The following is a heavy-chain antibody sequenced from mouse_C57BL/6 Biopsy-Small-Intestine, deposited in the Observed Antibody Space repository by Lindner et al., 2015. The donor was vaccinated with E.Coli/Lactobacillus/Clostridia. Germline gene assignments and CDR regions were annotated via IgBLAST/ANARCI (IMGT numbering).Heavy chain of an antibody. CDR3: ARDEEITGTTED. CDR2: ISPNSGGT. D-gene: IGHD4-1*01. J-gene: IGHJ4*01. CDR1: GYTFTDNY. Sequence: SVKVSCKASGYTFTDNYIHWVRQAPGQGLEWMGRISPNSGGTNSPQKFRGRVTMTTDTSISTAYMELSRLRSDDTAMYYCARDEEITGTTEDWGQGTLVTVSS. V-gene: IGHV1-77*01.